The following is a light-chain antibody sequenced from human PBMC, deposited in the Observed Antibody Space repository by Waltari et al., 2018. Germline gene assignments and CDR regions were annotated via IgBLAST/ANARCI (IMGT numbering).Light chain of an antibody. V-gene: IGLV1-44*01. Sequence: QSVLIQPPSVSGTPGQTVTISCSGTRSNIGSYSVNWSQHLSGAAPKLLIYSGGQRPSWVPDRFSASNSGTSASLAISGLQPDDEADYYCGTWDDSLNGNVFGSGTKVSVL. CDR3: GTWDDSLNGNV. J-gene: IGLJ6*01. CDR2: SGG. CDR1: RSNIGSYS.